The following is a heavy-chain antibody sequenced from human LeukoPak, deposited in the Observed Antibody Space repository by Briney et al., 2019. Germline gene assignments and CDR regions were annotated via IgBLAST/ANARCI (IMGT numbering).Heavy chain of an antibody. J-gene: IGHJ3*02. V-gene: IGHV3-11*01. CDR3: ASPITMIVVVTANPYDAFDI. D-gene: IGHD3-22*01. Sequence: KPGGSLRLSCAASGFTFSDYYMSWIRQAPGKGLEWVSYISSSGSTIYYADSVKGRFTIPRDNAKNSLYLQMNSLRAEDTAVYYCASPITMIVVVTANPYDAFDIWGQGTMVTVSS. CDR1: GFTFSDYY. CDR2: ISSSGSTI.